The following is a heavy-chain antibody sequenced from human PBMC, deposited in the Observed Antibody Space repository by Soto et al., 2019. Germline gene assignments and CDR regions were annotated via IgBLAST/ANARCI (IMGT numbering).Heavy chain of an antibody. D-gene: IGHD3-22*01. J-gene: IGHJ4*02. Sequence: GGSLRLSCAASGFTFSSYAMHWVRQAPGKGLEWVAVISYDGSNKYYADSVKGRFTISRDNSKNTLYLQMNSLRAEDTAVYYCARDVDENDSSPYPDYWGQGTLVTVSS. V-gene: IGHV3-30-3*01. CDR1: GFTFSSYA. CDR3: ARDVDENDSSPYPDY. CDR2: ISYDGSNK.